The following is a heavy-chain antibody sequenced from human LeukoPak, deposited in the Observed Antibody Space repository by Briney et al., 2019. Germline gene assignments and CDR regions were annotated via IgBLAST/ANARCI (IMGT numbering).Heavy chain of an antibody. CDR1: GFTFSSYA. CDR3: AKVPDCSRTSCAYYFDY. Sequence: GGSLRLSCAASGFTFSSYAMSWVRQAPGKGLEWVSSISGSGGSTYYADTVKGRFTITRDNSTNTPYLQMNSLRAEDTAVYYCAKVPDCSRTSCAYYFDYWGQGTLVTVSS. D-gene: IGHD2-2*01. J-gene: IGHJ4*02. CDR2: ISGSGGST. V-gene: IGHV3-23*01.